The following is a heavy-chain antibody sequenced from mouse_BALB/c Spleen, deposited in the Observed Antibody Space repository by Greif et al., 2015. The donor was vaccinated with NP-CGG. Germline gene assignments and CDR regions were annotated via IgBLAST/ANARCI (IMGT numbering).Heavy chain of an antibody. J-gene: IGHJ2*01. CDR3: ARFGNLFDY. CDR1: GYSITSDYA. V-gene: IGHV3-2*02. Sequence: EVKLMESGPGLVKPSQSLSLTCTVTGYSITSDYAWNWIRQFPGNKLEWMGYISYSGSTSYNPSLKSRISITRDTSKSQFFLQLNSVTTEDTATYYCARFGNLFDYWGQGTTLTVSS. D-gene: IGHD2-1*01. CDR2: ISYSGST.